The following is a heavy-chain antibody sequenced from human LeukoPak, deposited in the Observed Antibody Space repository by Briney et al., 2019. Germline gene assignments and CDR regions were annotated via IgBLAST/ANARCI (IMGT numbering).Heavy chain of an antibody. D-gene: IGHD2-15*01. CDR1: GDSISTSSYY. CDR3: ARNSCPSGTCYDNRGYFDY. Sequence: ASETLSLTCSVSGDSISTSSYYWGWIRQPPGKGLEWIGTIYYSGSTYYNPPLTSRVTISVDTSKNQFSLKLSSVTAADTAVYYCARNSCPSGTCYDNRGYFDYWGQGTLVTVSS. V-gene: IGHV4-39*01. CDR2: IYYSGST. J-gene: IGHJ4*02.